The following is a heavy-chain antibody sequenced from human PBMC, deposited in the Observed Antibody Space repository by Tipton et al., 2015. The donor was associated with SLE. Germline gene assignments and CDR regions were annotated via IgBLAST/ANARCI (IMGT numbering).Heavy chain of an antibody. V-gene: IGHV4-59*06. CDR3: ATLGAAAGAKWFDP. Sequence: TLSLTCTVSGGSISSYYWSWIRQPAGKGLEWIGCIYTNGNTYYNPSLKSRVTISVDTSKNQFSLKLSSVTAADTAVYYCATLGAAAGAKWFDPWGQGTLVTVSS. CDR2: IYTNGNT. J-gene: IGHJ5*02. CDR1: GGSISSYY. D-gene: IGHD6-13*01.